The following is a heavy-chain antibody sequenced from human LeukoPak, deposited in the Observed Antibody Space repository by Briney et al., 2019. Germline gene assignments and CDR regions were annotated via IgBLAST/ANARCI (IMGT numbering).Heavy chain of an antibody. J-gene: IGHJ4*02. CDR2: INSDGSNT. D-gene: IGHD2-21*01. Sequence: GGSLRLSCTVSGFTFSDYAMHWLRQAPGKGLVWVSQINSDGSNTKYADSVKGRFTISRDNAKNTLYLQMNSLRAGDTAVYYCLRSGDYGNWGYWGQGTLVTVSS. CDR3: LRSGDYGNWGY. CDR1: GFTFSDYA. V-gene: IGHV3-74*03.